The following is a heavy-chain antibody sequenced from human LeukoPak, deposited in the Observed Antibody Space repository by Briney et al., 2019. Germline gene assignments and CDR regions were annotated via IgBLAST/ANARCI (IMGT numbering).Heavy chain of an antibody. CDR2: INPSGGST. V-gene: IGHV1-46*01. D-gene: IGHD3-10*01. CDR3: ARDGSGSYQFDY. Sequence: ASVKVSCKASGYTFTSYYMHWVRQAPGQGLEWMGIINPSGGSTSYAQKFQGRVTMTRDMSTSTVYMELSSLRSEDTAVYYCARDGSGSYQFDYWGQGTLVTASS. CDR1: GYTFTSYY. J-gene: IGHJ4*02.